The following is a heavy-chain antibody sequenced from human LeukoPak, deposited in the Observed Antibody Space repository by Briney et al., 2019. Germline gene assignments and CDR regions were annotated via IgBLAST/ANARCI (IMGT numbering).Heavy chain of an antibody. CDR1: GFTSSSYS. V-gene: IGHV3-33*08. D-gene: IGHD6-6*01. Sequence: GGSLRLSCAASGFTSSSYSMNWVRQAPGKGLEWVAVIWYDGSNKYYADSVKGRFTISRDNSKNTLYLQMNSLRAEDTAVYYCARVHFSSSPYFDYWGQGTLVTVSS. CDR2: IWYDGSNK. J-gene: IGHJ4*02. CDR3: ARVHFSSSPYFDY.